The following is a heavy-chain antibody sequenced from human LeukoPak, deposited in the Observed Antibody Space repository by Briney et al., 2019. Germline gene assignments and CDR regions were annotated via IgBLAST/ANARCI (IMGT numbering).Heavy chain of an antibody. V-gene: IGHV1-69*13. Sequence: ASVKVSCKASGGTFSSYAISWVRQAPGQGLEWMGRIIPIFGTANYAQKFQGRVTITADESTSTAYMELSSLRSEDTAVYYCARALGYCSGGSCYGKDYYYYMDVWGKGTTVTVSS. CDR1: GGTFSSYA. D-gene: IGHD2-15*01. J-gene: IGHJ6*03. CDR2: IIPIFGTA. CDR3: ARALGYCSGGSCYGKDYYYYMDV.